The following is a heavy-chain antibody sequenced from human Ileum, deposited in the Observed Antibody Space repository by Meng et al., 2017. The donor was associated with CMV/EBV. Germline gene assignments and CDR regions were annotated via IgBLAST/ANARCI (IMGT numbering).Heavy chain of an antibody. V-gene: IGHV4-39*07. D-gene: IGHD1-14*01. CDR1: GGSISSSNYY. J-gene: IGHJ5*02. CDR2: IYYSGST. Sequence: CTVSGGSISSSNYYWGWIRQPPGKGLEWIGSIYYSGSTYYNPSLKSRVTMSVDTSKNQFSLSLSSVTAADTAVYYCVRGRTYDWIDPWGQGTLVTVSS. CDR3: VRGRTYDWIDP.